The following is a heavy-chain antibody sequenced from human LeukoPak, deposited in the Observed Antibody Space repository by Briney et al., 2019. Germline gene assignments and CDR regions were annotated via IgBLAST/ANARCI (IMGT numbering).Heavy chain of an antibody. D-gene: IGHD2/OR15-2a*01. J-gene: IGHJ4*02. Sequence: PGGSLRLSCAASRFTLSTYWMSWVRQAPGKGLEWVAHIKQDGSQEYYVDSVKGRFTISRDNSKNTVYLQMRNLRVEHTAVYYCAKVVAGNIDYYFDYWGQGILVAVS. V-gene: IGHV3-7*03. CDR3: AKVVAGNIDYYFDY. CDR2: IKQDGSQE. CDR1: RFTLSTYW.